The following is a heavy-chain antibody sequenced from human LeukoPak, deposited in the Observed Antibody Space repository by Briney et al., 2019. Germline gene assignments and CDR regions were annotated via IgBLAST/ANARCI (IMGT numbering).Heavy chain of an antibody. V-gene: IGHV1-69-2*01. D-gene: IGHD6-13*01. J-gene: IGHJ4*02. CDR3: ARDSSSWYYFDY. CDR1: GYTFTGYY. Sequence: ASVKVSCKASGYTFTGYYMHWVQQAPGKGLEYMGRVDPEHGETIYVEKFKGRVTITADTSKDTVYMQLSSLRSEDTAMYYCARDSSSWYYFDYWGQGTLVTVSS. CDR2: VDPEHGET.